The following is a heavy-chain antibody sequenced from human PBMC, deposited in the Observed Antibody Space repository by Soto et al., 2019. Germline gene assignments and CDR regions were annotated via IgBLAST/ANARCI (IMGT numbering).Heavy chain of an antibody. CDR3: TTAISRPKYFQH. V-gene: IGHV3-15*01. Sequence: GGSLRFSCAASGFTFSNAWMSWVRQAPGKGLEWVGRIKSKTDGGTTDYAAPVKGRFTISREDSQNTLYLQMNSLKTEDSAVYYCTTAISRPKYFQHWGQGTLVTVSS. D-gene: IGHD3-3*02. CDR2: IKSKTDGGTT. J-gene: IGHJ1*01. CDR1: GFTFSNAW.